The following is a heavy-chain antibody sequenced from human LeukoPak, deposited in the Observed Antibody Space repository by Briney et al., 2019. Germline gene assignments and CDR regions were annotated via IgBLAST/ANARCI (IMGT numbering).Heavy chain of an antibody. Sequence: GGSLRLSCETAGFTFSSYVMHWVRRTPGKGLVWVSRISHDGIISYADSVKGRFTISRDNAKNTLILQMNSLRVEDTAVYYCARDWVYKMDYWGRGTLVPSPQ. CDR1: GFTFSSYV. J-gene: IGHJ4*02. CDR3: ARDWVYKMDY. CDR2: ISHDGII. V-gene: IGHV3-74*01. D-gene: IGHD5-24*01.